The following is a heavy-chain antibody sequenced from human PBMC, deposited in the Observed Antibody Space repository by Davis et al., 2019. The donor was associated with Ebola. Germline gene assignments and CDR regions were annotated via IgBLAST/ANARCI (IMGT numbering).Heavy chain of an antibody. V-gene: IGHV3-30-3*01. D-gene: IGHD2-15*01. CDR2: ISYDGSNK. Sequence: SCKASGGTFSSYAMHWVRQAPGKGLEWVAVISYDGSNKYYADSVKGRFTISRDNSKNTLYLQMNSLRAEDTAVYYCARGQVVVAVYDYWGQGTLVTVSS. J-gene: IGHJ4*02. CDR1: GGTFSSYA. CDR3: ARGQVVVAVYDY.